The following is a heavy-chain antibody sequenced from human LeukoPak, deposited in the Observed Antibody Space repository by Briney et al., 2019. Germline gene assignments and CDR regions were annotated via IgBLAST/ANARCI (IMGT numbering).Heavy chain of an antibody. Sequence: GESLKISCKGSGYSFTNYWIGWVRQMPGKGLEWMGILYPGDSDSRYSPSFQGQVTISADRFISTAYLHWSSLKVSDTAMYYCARASRDGFNQNFDFWGQGTLVTVSS. V-gene: IGHV5-51*01. CDR1: GYSFTNYW. J-gene: IGHJ4*02. D-gene: IGHD5-24*01. CDR3: ARASRDGFNQNFDF. CDR2: LYPGDSDS.